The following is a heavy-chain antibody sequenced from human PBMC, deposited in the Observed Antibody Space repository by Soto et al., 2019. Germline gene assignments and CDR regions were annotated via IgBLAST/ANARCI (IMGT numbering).Heavy chain of an antibody. D-gene: IGHD3-3*01. J-gene: IGHJ2*01. Sequence: QVQLVDSGGGLVKPGGSLRLVCAASGFSFSDFSMTWIRQAPGKGLEWVSYISNSSRTIYYASSVKGRFTISRDNAKNSLYLQMNSLRAEDTAVYYCARVQYFEWHFDLWGRGTLVTVSS. CDR2: ISNSSRTI. V-gene: IGHV3-11*01. CDR3: ARVQYFEWHFDL. CDR1: GFSFSDFS.